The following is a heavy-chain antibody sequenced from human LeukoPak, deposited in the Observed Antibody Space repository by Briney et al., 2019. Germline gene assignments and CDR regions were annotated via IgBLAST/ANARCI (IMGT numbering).Heavy chain of an antibody. V-gene: IGHV4-61*01. CDR1: GGSISSSSYY. Sequence: SETLSLTCTVSGGSISSSSYYWSWIRQPPGKGLEWIGYIYYSGSTNYNPTLKSRVTISVDTSKNQFSLKLSSVTAADTAVYYCARGLAAAYWGQGTLVTVSS. CDR3: ARGLAAAY. CDR2: IYYSGST. J-gene: IGHJ4*02. D-gene: IGHD6-13*01.